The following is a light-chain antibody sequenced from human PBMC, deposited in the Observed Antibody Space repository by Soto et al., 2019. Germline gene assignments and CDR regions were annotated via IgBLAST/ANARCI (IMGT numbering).Light chain of an antibody. CDR3: HQYINWPIT. V-gene: IGKV3-15*01. CDR2: GAS. Sequence: EIVMTQSPATLSVSPGERATLSCRASQSVSSNLAWYQQKPGQAPKLLIYGASTRDTVIPARFSGSGSGTEFSLTISSLQSEDFAVYYCHQYINWPITFLPRTKVHIK. CDR1: QSVSSN. J-gene: IGKJ3*01.